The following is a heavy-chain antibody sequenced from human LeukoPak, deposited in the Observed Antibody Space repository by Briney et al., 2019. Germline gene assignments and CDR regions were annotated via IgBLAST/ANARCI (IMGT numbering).Heavy chain of an antibody. CDR1: GFTVSSNY. CDR2: IHSGGTT. D-gene: IGHD2-2*01. CDR3: ARDCSSSCSPYYGMDV. V-gene: IGHV3-53*01. J-gene: IGHJ6*02. Sequence: GSLRLSCAASGFTVSSNYMSRVRQAPGKGLEWVSIIHSGGTTNYVDSVKGRFTISRDNSRNTLYLQMNSLRAEDTAVYYCARDCSSSCSPYYGMDVWGQGTTVTVSS.